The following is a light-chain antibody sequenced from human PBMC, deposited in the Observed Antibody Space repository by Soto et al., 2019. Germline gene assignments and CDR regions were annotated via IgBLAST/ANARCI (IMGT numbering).Light chain of an antibody. CDR2: GAS. V-gene: IGKV3-20*01. J-gene: IGKJ2*03. CDR1: QSVSSSN. Sequence: EIVLTQSPGTLSLSPGERATLSCRASQSVSSSNLAWYQHKPGQPPRLVMYGASSRATGIPDRFSGSESGTDFTLTISRLEPEAFAIYYCQHYAASPVSFGQGTKLEIK. CDR3: QHYAASPVS.